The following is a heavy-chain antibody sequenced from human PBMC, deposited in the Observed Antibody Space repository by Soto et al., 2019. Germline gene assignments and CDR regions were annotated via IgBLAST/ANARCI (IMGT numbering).Heavy chain of an antibody. CDR3: ARELVVVPAARGYYYYGMDV. J-gene: IGHJ6*02. Sequence: PSETLSLTCTVSGGSISSYYWSWIRQPPGKGLEWIGYIYYSGSTNYNPSLKSRVTISVDTSKNQFSLKLSSVTAADTAVYYCARELVVVPAARGYYYYGMDVWGQGTTVTVSS. CDR2: IYYSGST. V-gene: IGHV4-59*12. CDR1: GGSISSYY. D-gene: IGHD2-2*01.